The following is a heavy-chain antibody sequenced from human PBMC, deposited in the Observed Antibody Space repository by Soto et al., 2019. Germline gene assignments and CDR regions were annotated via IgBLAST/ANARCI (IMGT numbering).Heavy chain of an antibody. Sequence: EVQLVESGGGLVQPGGSLRLSCAASAFFFSDYSMNWVRQAPGKGLEWVSSISSSSSYIYYADSVKGRFTISRDNAKNSLYLQMNSLRAEDTAVYYCARDSTYFDWFGSDYWGQGTLVTVSS. CDR3: ARDSTYFDWFGSDY. J-gene: IGHJ4*02. D-gene: IGHD3-9*01. CDR1: AFFFSDYS. V-gene: IGHV3-21*01. CDR2: ISSSSSYI.